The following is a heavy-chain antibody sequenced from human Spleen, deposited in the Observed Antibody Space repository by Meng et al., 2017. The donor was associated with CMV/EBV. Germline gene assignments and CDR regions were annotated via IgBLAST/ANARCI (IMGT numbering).Heavy chain of an antibody. J-gene: IGHJ4*02. CDR1: GFTFSSYA. D-gene: IGHD3-10*01. V-gene: IGHV3-15*07. Sequence: GGSLRLSCAASGFTFSSYAMHWVRQAPGKGLEWVGRVKSKSDGGTADYGAPMKGRFTISRDDSKNTLYLQMNRLKIEDTAVYYCANLGFEWFGESNWGQGTLVTVSS. CDR2: VKSKSDGGTA. CDR3: ANLGFEWFGESN.